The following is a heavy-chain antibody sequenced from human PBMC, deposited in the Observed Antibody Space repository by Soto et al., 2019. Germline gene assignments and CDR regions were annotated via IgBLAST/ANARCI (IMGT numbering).Heavy chain of an antibody. V-gene: IGHV4-39*01. CDR2: IYYSGST. CDR3: ARRLLAGRNFDY. J-gene: IGHJ4*02. CDR1: GGSISSSSYY. D-gene: IGHD3-3*01. Sequence: SETLSLTCTVSGGSISSSSYYWGWIRQPPGKGLEWIGSIYYSGSTYYNPSLKSRVTISVDTSKNQFSLKLSSVTAADTAVYYCARRLLAGRNFDYWGQGTLVTVSS.